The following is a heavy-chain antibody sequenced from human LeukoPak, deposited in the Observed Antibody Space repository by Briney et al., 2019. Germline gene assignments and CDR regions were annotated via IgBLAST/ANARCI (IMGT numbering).Heavy chain of an antibody. CDR2: INHSGST. D-gene: IGHD3-3*01. Sequence: SETLSLTCAVYGGSFSGYYWSWIRQPPGKGLEWIGEINHSGSTNYNPSLKSRVTISVDTSKNQFSLKLSSVTAADTAVYYCARGRSRDFWSGYHYYCYGMDVWGQGTTVTVSS. CDR1: GGSFSGYY. CDR3: ARGRSRDFWSGYHYYCYGMDV. V-gene: IGHV4-34*01. J-gene: IGHJ6*02.